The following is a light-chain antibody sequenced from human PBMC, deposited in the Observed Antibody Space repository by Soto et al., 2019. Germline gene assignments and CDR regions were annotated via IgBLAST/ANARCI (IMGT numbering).Light chain of an antibody. Sequence: DIQMTQSPSTLSASVGDRVTITCRASQGISSWLAWYQQKPGRAPKLLIYAASSLQSGVPSRFSGSRSGTEFTLTISSLQPDDFATYYCQQYNSYSWTFGQGTKVDIK. V-gene: IGKV1-5*01. CDR3: QQYNSYSWT. CDR2: AAS. CDR1: QGISSW. J-gene: IGKJ1*01.